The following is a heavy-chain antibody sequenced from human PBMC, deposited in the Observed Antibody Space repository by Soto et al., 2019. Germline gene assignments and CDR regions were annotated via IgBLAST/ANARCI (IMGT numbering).Heavy chain of an antibody. CDR2: IDPYETGI. V-gene: IGHV3-74*01. CDR1: GFTFSGDW. Sequence: EVQLVESGGGLVQPGGSLRLSCTDPGFTFSGDWMHWVRQAPGKGLVWVSRIDPYETGISYADSVKGRFTISRDNAKSTLYLQMNSLRVEDTAVYYCTRDTFGARDYWGQGTLVTVSS. CDR3: TRDTFGARDY. J-gene: IGHJ4*02. D-gene: IGHD3-10*01.